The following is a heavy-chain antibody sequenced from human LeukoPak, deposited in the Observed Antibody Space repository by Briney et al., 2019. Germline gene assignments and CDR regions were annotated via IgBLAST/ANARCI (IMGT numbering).Heavy chain of an antibody. D-gene: IGHD3-9*01. V-gene: IGHV4-61*01. J-gene: IGHJ6*02. CDR1: GGSVSSGSYY. CDR3: ARDPKILTGYYQNYYGMDV. CDR2: IYYSGST. Sequence: SETLSLTCTVSGGSVSSGSYYWSWIRQPPGKGLEWIGYIYYSGSTNYNPSLKSRVTISVDTSKNQFSLKLSSVTAADTAVYYCARDPKILTGYYQNYYGMDVWGQGPTVTVSS.